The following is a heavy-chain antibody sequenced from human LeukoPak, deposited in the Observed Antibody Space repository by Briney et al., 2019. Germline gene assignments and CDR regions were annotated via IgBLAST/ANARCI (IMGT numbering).Heavy chain of an antibody. V-gene: IGHV4-59*08. J-gene: IGHJ3*02. CDR2: LHYSGNT. Sequence: PSETLSLTCTVSGASVTSFYWIWIRQSPGKGLEWIGYLHYSGNTRYNPSLDSRIITSVDTSKNQFSLKLSSVTAAETAVYYCARKYDSSGLANAFDTWGQGTSVTVSS. D-gene: IGHD3-22*01. CDR1: GASVTSFY. CDR3: ARKYDSSGLANAFDT.